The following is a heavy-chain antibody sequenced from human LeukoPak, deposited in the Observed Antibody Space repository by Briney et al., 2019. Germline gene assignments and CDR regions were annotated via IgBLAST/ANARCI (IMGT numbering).Heavy chain of an antibody. Sequence: GGSLRLSCAASGFTFSSYWMHWVRQAPGKGVVGVSRINSDGSSTNYADSVKGRFTISRDNAKNTLYLQMNSLRAEDTAVYYCARAGQFDYFDYWGQGTLVTVSS. V-gene: IGHV3-74*01. CDR1: GFTFSSYW. CDR2: INSDGSST. CDR3: ARAGQFDYFDY. D-gene: IGHD1-14*01. J-gene: IGHJ4*02.